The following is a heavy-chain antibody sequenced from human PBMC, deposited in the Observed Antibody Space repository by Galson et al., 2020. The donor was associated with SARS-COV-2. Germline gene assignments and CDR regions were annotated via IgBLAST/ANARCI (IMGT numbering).Heavy chain of an antibody. CDR1: GFTFSSYW. V-gene: IGHV3-74*01. Sequence: GGSLRLSCAASGFTFSSYWMHWVRQAPGKGLAWVSRVNSDGSSRSYAESVKGRFSISRDNAKNTLYPQMNSLRAEDTAVYYCAKEYYYGSTGPLDAFDIWGQGTMVTVSS. CDR3: AKEYYYGSTGPLDAFDI. J-gene: IGHJ3*02. D-gene: IGHD3-22*01. CDR2: VNSDGSSR.